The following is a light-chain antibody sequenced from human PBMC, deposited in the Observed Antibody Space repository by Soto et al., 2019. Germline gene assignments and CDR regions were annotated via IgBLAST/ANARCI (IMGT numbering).Light chain of an antibody. V-gene: IGKV3-11*01. CDR1: QTVIKY. J-gene: IGKJ5*01. Sequence: EVVLTQSPATLSLSPGETATLSCRASQTVIKYLAWFQQKPGQAPRLLIYDTSNRATGIPARFSGSGSEADYPLLISSLEPADFAVYYCQQRYSWPPITFGQGTRLDIK. CDR3: QQRYSWPPIT. CDR2: DTS.